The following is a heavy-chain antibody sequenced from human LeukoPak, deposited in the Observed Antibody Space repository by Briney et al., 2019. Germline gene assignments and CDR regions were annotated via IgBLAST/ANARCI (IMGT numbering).Heavy chain of an antibody. CDR1: GFTFSSYA. J-gene: IGHJ4*02. Sequence: GGSRRLSCAASGFTFSSYAMNWVRQAPGKGLEWVSGISGSDGSTFYANSVKGRFSISRDNSKNTLYLQMNSLRAEDTAVYYCARHSHEQQLETLGYWGQGTLVTVSS. CDR3: ARHSHEQQLETLGY. D-gene: IGHD6-13*01. V-gene: IGHV3-23*01. CDR2: ISGSDGST.